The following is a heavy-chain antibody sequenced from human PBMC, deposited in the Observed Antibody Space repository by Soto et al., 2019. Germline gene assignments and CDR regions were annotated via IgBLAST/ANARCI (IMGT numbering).Heavy chain of an antibody. CDR3: ARVRDYYDSSGYYVDY. V-gene: IGHV3-53*01. D-gene: IGHD3-22*01. CDR1: GFTVSSNY. Sequence: PGGSLRLSCAASGFTVSSNYMSWVRQAPGKGLEWVSVIYSGGSTYYADSVKGRFTISRDNSKNTLYLQMNSLRAEDTAVYYCARVRDYYDSSGYYVDYWGQGTLVTVSS. CDR2: IYSGGST. J-gene: IGHJ4*02.